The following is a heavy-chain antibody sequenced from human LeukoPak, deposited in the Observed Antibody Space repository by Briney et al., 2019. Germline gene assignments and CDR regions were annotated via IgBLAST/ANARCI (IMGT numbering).Heavy chain of an antibody. D-gene: IGHD3-3*01. CDR1: GFTFDDYA. V-gene: IGHV3-9*01. J-gene: IGHJ4*02. Sequence: GGSLRLSCAASGFTFDDYAMHWVRQAPGKGLEWVSGISWNSGSIGYADSVKGRFTISRDNAKNSLYLQMNSLRAEDTAVYYCASQEWFLIDYWGQGTLVTVSS. CDR2: ISWNSGSI. CDR3: ASQEWFLIDY.